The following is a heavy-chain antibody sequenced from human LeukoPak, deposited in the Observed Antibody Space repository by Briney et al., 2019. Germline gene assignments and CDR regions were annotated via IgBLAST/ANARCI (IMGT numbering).Heavy chain of an antibody. CDR3: ARHIYLGYYYGSGSYLIPSDAFDI. CDR1: GGSISSYY. D-gene: IGHD3-10*01. V-gene: IGHV4-4*09. J-gene: IGHJ3*02. CDR2: IYTSGST. Sequence: SETLSLTCTVSGGSISSYYWSWIRQPPGKGLEWIGYIYTSGSTNYNPSLKSRVTISVDTSKNQFSLKLSSVTAADTAVYYCARHIYLGYYYGSGSYLIPSDAFDIWGQGTMVTVSS.